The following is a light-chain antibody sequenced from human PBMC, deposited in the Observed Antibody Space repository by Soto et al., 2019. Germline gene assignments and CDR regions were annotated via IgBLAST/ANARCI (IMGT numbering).Light chain of an antibody. CDR3: QKYDRAPAA. CDR2: AAS. J-gene: IGKJ1*01. Sequence: DIQVTQSPYSLSASPGDRITITCRASQDIKKFLAWYQQKPGEVPHILNYAASTLRPGVPSRFSGHASGTDFTVTIASLQPADVATYFCQKYDRAPAAFGQGTKVDVK. CDR1: QDIKKF. V-gene: IGKV1-27*01.